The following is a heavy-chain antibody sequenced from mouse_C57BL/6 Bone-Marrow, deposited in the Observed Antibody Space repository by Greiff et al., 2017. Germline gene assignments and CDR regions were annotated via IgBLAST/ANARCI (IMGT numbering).Heavy chain of an antibody. CDR2: IWSGGST. J-gene: IGHJ2*01. CDR3: ARVTTVVHFDY. CDR1: GFSLTSYG. Sequence: QVQLKQSGPGLVQPSQSLSITCTVSGFSLTSYGVHWVRQSPGKGLEWLGVIWSGGSTDYNAAFISRLSISKDNSKSQVFVKMNSLQADDTAIYYCARVTTVVHFDYWGQGTTLTVSS. V-gene: IGHV2-2*01. D-gene: IGHD1-1*01.